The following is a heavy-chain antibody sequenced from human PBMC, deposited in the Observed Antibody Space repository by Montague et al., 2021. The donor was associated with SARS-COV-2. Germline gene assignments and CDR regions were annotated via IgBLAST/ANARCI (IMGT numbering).Heavy chain of an antibody. CDR3: ARGRPVQGSFRHFDSISSGALDI. D-gene: IGHD3-9*01. CDR1: RGSFSNYY. V-gene: IGHV4-34*01. CDR2: INQGGAP. Sequence: SETLSPTCAVSRGSFSNYYWTWIRQSPGKGLEWIGEINQGGAPNYTPSLKSRVTISLDTSKKQISLKLNSVTVADTAVFFCARGRPVQGSFRHFDSISSGALDIWGQGSVVIVSS. J-gene: IGHJ3*02.